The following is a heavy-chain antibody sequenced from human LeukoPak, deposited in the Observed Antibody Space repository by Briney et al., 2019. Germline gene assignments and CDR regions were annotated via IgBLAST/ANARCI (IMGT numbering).Heavy chain of an antibody. J-gene: IGHJ6*02. CDR3: AKGGGSSHPHYYYGMDV. V-gene: IGHV3-23*01. CDR2: ISGSGGST. CDR1: GFTFSSYA. D-gene: IGHD2-15*01. Sequence: GGSLRLSCAASGFTFSSYAMSWVRQAPGKGLEWVSAISGSGGSTYYAGSVKGRFTISRDNSKNTLYLQMNSLRAEDTAVYYCAKGGGSSHPHYYYGMDVWGQGTTVTVSS.